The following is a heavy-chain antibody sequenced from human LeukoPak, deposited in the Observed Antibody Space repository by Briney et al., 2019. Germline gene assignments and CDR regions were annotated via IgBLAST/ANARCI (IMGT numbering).Heavy chain of an antibody. Sequence: SSETLSLTCTVSGGSISSYYWSWIRQPPGKGLEWIGYIYYSGSTNYNPSLKSRVTMSVDTSKNQFSLKLSSVTAADTAVYYCASLTARTYYYYMDVWGKGTTVTVSS. V-gene: IGHV4-59*12. D-gene: IGHD2-21*02. CDR3: ASLTARTYYYYMDV. CDR1: GGSISSYY. CDR2: IYYSGST. J-gene: IGHJ6*03.